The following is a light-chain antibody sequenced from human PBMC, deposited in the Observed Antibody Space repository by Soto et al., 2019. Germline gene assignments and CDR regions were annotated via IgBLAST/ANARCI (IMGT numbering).Light chain of an antibody. V-gene: IGLV8-61*01. Sequence: QAVVTQEPSFSVSPGRTVTLTCGLSSFSVSTSYYPSWYQQTPGQAPRTLIYSTNTRSSGVPDRFSGSILGNKAALTITGAQADDEADYYCALYMGSGIWVFGGGTKVTVL. CDR1: SFSVSTSYY. CDR3: ALYMGSGIWV. CDR2: STN. J-gene: IGLJ3*02.